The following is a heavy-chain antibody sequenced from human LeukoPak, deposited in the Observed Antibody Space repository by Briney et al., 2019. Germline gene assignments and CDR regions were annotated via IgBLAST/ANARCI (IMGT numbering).Heavy chain of an antibody. J-gene: IGHJ3*02. D-gene: IGHD1-14*01. CDR2: ISYTGST. CDR3: ARLPTGRGGFDM. V-gene: IGHV4-59*01. Sequence: SETLSLTCTVSGGSISRYYWSWIRQPPGKGLEWIGYISYTGSTTYNSSLKSRVTISLDTSKNQFSLRLSSVTAADTAVYYCARLPTGRGGFDMWDQGTMVTVSS. CDR1: GGSISRYY.